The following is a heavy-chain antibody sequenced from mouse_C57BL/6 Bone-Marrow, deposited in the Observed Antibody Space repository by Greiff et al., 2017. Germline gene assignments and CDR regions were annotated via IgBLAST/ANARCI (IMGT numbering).Heavy chain of an antibody. Sequence: ESGPGLVKPSQSLSLTCSVTGYSIPSGYYWNWIRQFPGNKLEWMGYISYDGSNNYNPSLKNRISITRDTSKNQCFLKLNSVTTEDTATYYCARGYGSDYWGQGTTLTVSS. CDR3: ARGYGSDY. J-gene: IGHJ2*01. CDR2: ISYDGSN. CDR1: GYSIPSGYY. D-gene: IGHD1-1*01. V-gene: IGHV3-6*01.